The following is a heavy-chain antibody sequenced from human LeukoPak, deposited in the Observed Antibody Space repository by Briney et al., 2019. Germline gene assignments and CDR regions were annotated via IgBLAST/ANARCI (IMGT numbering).Heavy chain of an antibody. J-gene: IGHJ6*02. D-gene: IGHD1-26*01. Sequence: GGSLRLSCAASGFTFDDYAMHWVRQAPGKGLEWVSGISWNSGSIGYADSVKGRFTISRDNAKNSLYLQMNSLRAEDTALYSCAKDIGGSYSLYYYYGMDVWGQGTTVTVSS. CDR2: ISWNSGSI. V-gene: IGHV3-9*01. CDR1: GFTFDDYA. CDR3: AKDIGGSYSLYYYYGMDV.